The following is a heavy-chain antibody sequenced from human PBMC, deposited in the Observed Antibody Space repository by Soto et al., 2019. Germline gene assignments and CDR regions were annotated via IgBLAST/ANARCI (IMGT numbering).Heavy chain of an antibody. J-gene: IGHJ1*01. Sequence: GSLYIILSLSADSTGGSVLSSWARTPPGKGREWIGRIYHSGSTNYNPSLTSRATISLDTSKNHVSLQLTSVTTADTARYFGSRHAARGVSSPFWCRGQGTPVNVS. CDR1: ADSTGGSVL. D-gene: IGHD3-3*01. V-gene: IGHV4-4*01. CDR3: SRHAARGVSSPFWC. CDR2: IYHSGST.